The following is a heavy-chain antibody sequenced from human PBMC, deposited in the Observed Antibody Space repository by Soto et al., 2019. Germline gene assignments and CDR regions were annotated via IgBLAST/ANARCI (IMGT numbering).Heavy chain of an antibody. CDR3: ARTSAGGKYYYGMDV. CDR2: ISAYSGNT. V-gene: IGHV1-18*01. Sequence: GASVKVSCKACGFSFTSSAMQWVRQARGQRLEWIGWISAYSGNTNYAQKLQGRVTMTTDTSTSTAYMELRSLRSDDTAVYYCARTSAGGKYYYGMDVWGQGTTVTVSS. D-gene: IGHD6-13*01. J-gene: IGHJ6*02. CDR1: GFSFTSSA.